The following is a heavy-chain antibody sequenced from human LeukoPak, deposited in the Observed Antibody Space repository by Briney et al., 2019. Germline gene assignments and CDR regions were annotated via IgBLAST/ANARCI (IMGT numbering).Heavy chain of an antibody. CDR3: ARIVGSERDFDY. Sequence: SETLSLTCNVAGVSISSYYWSWILRPPGKGLESIGCSCYSGSTNYAPSLKSRVTISVDTSKNQFSLKLSSVTAADTAVYYCARIVGSERDFDYWGQGTLVTVSS. V-gene: IGHV4-59*01. CDR2: SCYSGST. J-gene: IGHJ4*02. D-gene: IGHD2-21*01. CDR1: GVSISSYY.